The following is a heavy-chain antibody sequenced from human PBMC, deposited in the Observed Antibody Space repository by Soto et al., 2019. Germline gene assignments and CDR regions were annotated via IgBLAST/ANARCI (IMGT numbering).Heavy chain of an antibody. Sequence: EVHLLESGGGLVQPGGSLRLSCAASEFTFSSYAMTWVRLAPGKGLEWVSSISTSAGNTYYADSVKGRVTISRDNSKNTLYLHMNRLRADDTAVYYCAKSGSHSYFDYWGQGTLVTVSS. CDR1: EFTFSSYA. CDR3: AKSGSHSYFDY. CDR2: ISTSAGNT. V-gene: IGHV3-23*01. J-gene: IGHJ4*02. D-gene: IGHD1-26*01.